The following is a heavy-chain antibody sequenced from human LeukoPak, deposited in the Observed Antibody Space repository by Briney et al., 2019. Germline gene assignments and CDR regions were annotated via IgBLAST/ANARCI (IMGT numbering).Heavy chain of an antibody. CDR3: ARHKDYYYSYMDV. V-gene: IGHV4-39*01. CDR1: GDSISTISYY. Sequence: PSETLSLTCTVSGDSISTISYYWGWIRQPPGKGLELIGTIYYSGSTYYNPSLTSRVTISVDTSKNQFSLKLSSVTAADTAVYYCARHKDYYYSYMDVWGKGTTVTISS. CDR2: IYYSGST. J-gene: IGHJ6*03.